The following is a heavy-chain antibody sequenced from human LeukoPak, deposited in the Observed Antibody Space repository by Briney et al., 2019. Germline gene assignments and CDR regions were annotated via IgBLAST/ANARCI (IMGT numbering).Heavy chain of an antibody. CDR2: IYSGGST. Sequence: PGGSLRLSCAASGFTVSSNYMSWVRQAPGKGLEWVSVIYSGGSTYYADSVKGRFTISRDNSKNTVYLQMNSLRAEDTAVYYCAREGHTRYFDYWGQGTLVTVSS. J-gene: IGHJ4*02. CDR1: GFTVSSNY. V-gene: IGHV3-53*01. CDR3: AREGHTRYFDY.